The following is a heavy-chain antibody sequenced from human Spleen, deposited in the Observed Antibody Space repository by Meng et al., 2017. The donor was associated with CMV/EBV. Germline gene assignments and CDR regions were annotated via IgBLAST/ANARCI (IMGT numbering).Heavy chain of an antibody. D-gene: IGHD6-19*01. V-gene: IGHV3-15*01. CDR2: IKSKTDGGTT. Sequence: EVQLVESGGGLVKPGGSLRLSCAASGFTFSNAWMSWVRQAPGKGLEWVGRIKSKTDGGTTDYAAPVKGRFTISRDDSKNTLYLQMNSLKTEDTAVYYCTTLFYSSGWYGDYWGQGTLVTVSS. CDR1: GFTFSNAW. CDR3: TTLFYSSGWYGDY. J-gene: IGHJ4*02.